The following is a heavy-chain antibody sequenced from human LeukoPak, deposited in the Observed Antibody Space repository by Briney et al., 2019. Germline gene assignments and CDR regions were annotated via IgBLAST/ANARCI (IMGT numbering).Heavy chain of an antibody. D-gene: IGHD3-10*01. CDR2: INPNSGGT. V-gene: IGHV1-2*02. CDR1: GYTFTGYY. CDR3: ARGDYGSGTHLPPYYFDY. Sequence: ASVKVSCKASGYTFTGYYMHWVRQAPGQGLEWMGWINPNSGGTNYAQKFQGRVTMTRDTSISTAYMELSRLRSDDTAVYYCARGDYGSGTHLPPYYFDYWGQGTLVTVSS. J-gene: IGHJ4*02.